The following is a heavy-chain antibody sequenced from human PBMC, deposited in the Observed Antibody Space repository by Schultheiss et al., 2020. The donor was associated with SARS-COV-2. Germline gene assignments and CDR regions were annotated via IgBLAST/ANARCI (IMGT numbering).Heavy chain of an antibody. V-gene: IGHV3-48*02. CDR2: ISSSSSTI. D-gene: IGHD6-13*01. Sequence: GGSLRLSCAASGFTFSSYWMSWVRQAPGKGLEWVSYISSSSSTIYYADSVKGRFTISRDNAKNSLYLQMNSLRDEDTAVYYCARCPLPYSSRDWFDPWGQGTLVTVSS. CDR3: ARCPLPYSSRDWFDP. CDR1: GFTFSSYW. J-gene: IGHJ5*02.